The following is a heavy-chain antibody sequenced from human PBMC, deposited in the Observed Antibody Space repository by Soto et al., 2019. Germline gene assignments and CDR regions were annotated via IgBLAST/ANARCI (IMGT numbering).Heavy chain of an antibody. Sequence: ASVKVSCKASGYTFTNYAMHWVRQAPGQSLQWMGWINAGNANTKYSQKFQGRVTITRDTSASTAYMELTSLTFEDTAVYYCAREGTYYTFDPWGQGTLVTVSS. J-gene: IGHJ5*02. CDR3: AREGTYYTFDP. V-gene: IGHV1-3*01. D-gene: IGHD1-26*01. CDR1: GYTFTNYA. CDR2: INAGNANT.